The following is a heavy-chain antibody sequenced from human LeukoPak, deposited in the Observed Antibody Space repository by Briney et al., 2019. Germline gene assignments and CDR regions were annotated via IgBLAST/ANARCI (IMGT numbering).Heavy chain of an antibody. D-gene: IGHD3-22*01. Sequence: GGSLRLSCAASGFTFSTYWMHWVRQAPGKGLAWVSRINSDGSIINYADSVKGRFTISRDNAKNTLYLQMNSLRAEDTAVYYCARGGSSGYYPIWGQGTMVTVSS. J-gene: IGHJ3*02. CDR1: GFTFSTYW. CDR2: INSDGSII. V-gene: IGHV3-74*01. CDR3: ARGGSSGYYPI.